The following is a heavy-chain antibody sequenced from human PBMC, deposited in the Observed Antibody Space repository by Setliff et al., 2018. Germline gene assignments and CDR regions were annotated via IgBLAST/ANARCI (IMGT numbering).Heavy chain of an antibody. V-gene: IGHV3-74*01. CDR1: GFNFNSYW. CDR3: DRRSQQLGSHYYYMDV. CDR2: ISPDGSVI. Sequence: GGSLRLSCAGSGFNFNSYWMNWVRQVPGKGLVWVSRISPDGSVIDYADSVKGRFTVSRDNAKNTLYLQMNSLRAEDTAVCARDRRSQQLGSHYYYMDVWGKGTTVTVSS. J-gene: IGHJ6*03. D-gene: IGHD6-13*01.